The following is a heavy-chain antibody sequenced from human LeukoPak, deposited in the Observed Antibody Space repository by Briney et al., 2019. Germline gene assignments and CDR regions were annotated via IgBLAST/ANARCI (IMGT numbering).Heavy chain of an antibody. V-gene: IGHV3-23*01. CDR3: AKDGGILWFGELLKGYFDY. J-gene: IGHJ4*02. CDR2: ISGSGGST. D-gene: IGHD3-10*01. CDR1: GFTFSSYA. Sequence: GGYLRLSCAASGFTFSSYAMSWVRQAPGKGLEWVSAISGSGGSTYYADSVKGRFTISRDNSKNTLYLQMNSLRAEDTAVYYCAKDGGILWFGELLKGYFDYWGQGTLVTVSS.